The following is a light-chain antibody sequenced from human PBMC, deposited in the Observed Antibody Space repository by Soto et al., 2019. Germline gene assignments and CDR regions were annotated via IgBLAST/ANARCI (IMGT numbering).Light chain of an antibody. CDR2: YDS. CDR1: NIGSKS. V-gene: IGLV3-21*04. Sequence: SYELTQPPSVSVAPGKRARITCGGNNIGSKSVHWYQQKPGQAPVLVIDYDSDRPSGIPERFSGSNSGNTATLTISRVEAGDEADYYCQVWDSSSDHPVVFGGGTKLTVL. CDR3: QVWDSSSDHPVV. J-gene: IGLJ2*01.